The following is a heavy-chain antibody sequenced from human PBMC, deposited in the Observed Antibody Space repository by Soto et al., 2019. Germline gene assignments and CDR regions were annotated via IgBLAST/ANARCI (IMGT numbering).Heavy chain of an antibody. V-gene: IGHV4-30-2*01. Sequence: TSETLSLTCDVSGDTISTGGYTWAWIRQPPGKGLEWIGYIYHSGSTYYNPSLKSRVTISVDRSKNQFSLKLSSVTAADTAVYYCARVPDRWGQGTQVTVSS. J-gene: IGHJ5*02. CDR2: IYHSGST. D-gene: IGHD2-2*01. CDR1: GDTISTGGYT. CDR3: ARVPDR.